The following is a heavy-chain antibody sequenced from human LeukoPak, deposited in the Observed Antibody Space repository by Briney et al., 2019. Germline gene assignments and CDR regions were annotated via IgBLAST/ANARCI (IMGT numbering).Heavy chain of an antibody. D-gene: IGHD1-7*01. Sequence: GGSLRLSCAASGFTFDDYAMHWVRHAPGKGLEWVSLISGDGGPTYYADSVKGRFTISRDNSKNSLYLQMNSLRTEDTAFCYCSKGPYNWNYQIGYYFDSWGQGTLVTVSS. CDR1: GFTFDDYA. CDR3: SKGPYNWNYQIGYYFDS. V-gene: IGHV3-43*02. CDR2: ISGDGGPT. J-gene: IGHJ4*02.